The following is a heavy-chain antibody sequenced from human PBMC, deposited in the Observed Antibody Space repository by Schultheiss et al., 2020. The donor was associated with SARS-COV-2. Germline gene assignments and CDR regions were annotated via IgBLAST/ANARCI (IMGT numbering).Heavy chain of an antibody. CDR2: ISSSGIST. D-gene: IGHD6-19*01. CDR3: ARDRGNGWYDYYYGMDV. J-gene: IGHJ6*02. Sequence: GGSLRLSCAVSGFTFSTYAMSWVRQAPGKGLEWVSSISSSGISTYYADSVKGRFTISRDNAQNSLYLQINSLRADDTAVYYCARDRGNGWYDYYYGMDVWGQGTTVTVSS. CDR1: GFTFSTYA. V-gene: IGHV3-21*01.